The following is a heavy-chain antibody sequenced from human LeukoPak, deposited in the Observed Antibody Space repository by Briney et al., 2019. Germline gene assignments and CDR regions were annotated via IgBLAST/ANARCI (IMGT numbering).Heavy chain of an antibody. CDR1: GFTFSSYS. CDR2: ISSSSYI. CDR3: AREGLYGSGSYYSPVIDY. J-gene: IGHJ4*02. V-gene: IGHV3-21*01. D-gene: IGHD3-10*01. Sequence: RSLRLSCAASGFTFSSYSMNWVRQAPGKGLEWVSSISSSSYIYYADSVKGRFTISRDNAKNSLYLQMNSLRAEDTAVYYCAREGLYGSGSYYSPVIDYWGQGTLVTVSS.